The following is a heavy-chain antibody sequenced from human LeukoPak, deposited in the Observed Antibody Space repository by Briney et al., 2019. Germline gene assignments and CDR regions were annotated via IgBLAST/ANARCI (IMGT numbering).Heavy chain of an antibody. V-gene: IGHV4-61*01. CDR2: IYYSGST. Sequence: SETLSLTCTVSGGSVSSGSYYWSWIRQPPGKGLEWIGYIYYSGSTNYNPSLKSRVTISVDTSKNQFSLKLSSVTAADTAVYYCARTLAEGCGDAFDIWGQGTMVTVSS. CDR1: GGSVSSGSYY. J-gene: IGHJ3*02. CDR3: ARTLAEGCGDAFDI. D-gene: IGHD6-19*01.